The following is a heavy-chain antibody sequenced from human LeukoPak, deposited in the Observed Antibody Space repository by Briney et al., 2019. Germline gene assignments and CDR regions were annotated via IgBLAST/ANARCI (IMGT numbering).Heavy chain of an antibody. V-gene: IGHV3-53*01. CDR1: GFTFSSYG. J-gene: IGHJ5*02. CDR3: ARGKGWFDP. Sequence: GRSLRLSCAASGFTFSSYGMHWVRQAPGKGLEWVSVIYSGGSTYYADSVKGRFTISRDNSKNTLYLQMNSLRAEDTAVYYCARGKGWFDPWGQGTLVTVSS. CDR2: IYSGGST.